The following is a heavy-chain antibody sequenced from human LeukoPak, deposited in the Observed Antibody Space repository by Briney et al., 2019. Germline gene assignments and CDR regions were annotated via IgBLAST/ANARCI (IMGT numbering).Heavy chain of an antibody. Sequence: GGSLRLSCTASGFTFSSYGMSWVRQAPGKGLDWVSAISGSGGSTYYADSVKGRFSISRDNSKNTLYLQMNSLRAEDTAVYYCAKSPQRTYYYYYMDVWGKGTTVTISS. CDR1: GFTFSSYG. CDR2: ISGSGGST. CDR3: AKSPQRTYYYYYMDV. D-gene: IGHD5-24*01. V-gene: IGHV3-23*01. J-gene: IGHJ6*03.